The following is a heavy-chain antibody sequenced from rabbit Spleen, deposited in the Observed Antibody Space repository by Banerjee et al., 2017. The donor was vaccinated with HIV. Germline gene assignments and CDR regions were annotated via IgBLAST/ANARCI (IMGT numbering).Heavy chain of an antibody. D-gene: IGHD4-1*01. CDR1: GFSFSNNYY. J-gene: IGHJ4*01. CDR2: IYGGDGSST. CDR3: ARDLAGAIGWNFYL. V-gene: IGHV1S40*01. Sequence: QSLEESGGGLVQPEGSLKLSCTASGFSFSNNYYMCWVRQTPGKGLEWIACIYGGDGSSTAYATWAKGRFTISRTSSTTVTLRMTSLTAADRATYFCARDLAGAIGWNFYLWGPGTLVTVS.